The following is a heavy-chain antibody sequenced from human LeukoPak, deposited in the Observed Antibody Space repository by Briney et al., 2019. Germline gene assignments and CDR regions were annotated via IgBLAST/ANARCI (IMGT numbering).Heavy chain of an antibody. CDR3: ARENPRITIFGVVKDAFDI. CDR2: IYTSGST. D-gene: IGHD3-3*01. J-gene: IGHJ3*02. V-gene: IGHV4-61*02. CDR1: GGSISSGSYY. Sequence: SQTLSLTCTVSGGSISSGSYYWSWIRQPAGKGLEWIGRIYTSGSTNYNPSLKSRVTISVDTSKNQFSLKLSSETAADTAVYYCARENPRITIFGVVKDAFDIWGQGTMVTVSS.